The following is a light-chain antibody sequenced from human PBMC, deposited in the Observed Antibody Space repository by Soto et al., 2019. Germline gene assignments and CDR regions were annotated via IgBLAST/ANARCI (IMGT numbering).Light chain of an antibody. V-gene: IGLV2-14*01. CDR3: SSYTSSSTYV. J-gene: IGLJ1*01. CDR2: EVS. Sequence: QSVLTQPSSLSGSPGQSITISCTGTSSDVGGYNYVSWYQQHPGKAPKLMIYEVSNRPSGVSNRFPGSKSGNTASLTISGLQAEDEADYYCSSYTSSSTYVFGTGTKVTVL. CDR1: SSDVGGYNY.